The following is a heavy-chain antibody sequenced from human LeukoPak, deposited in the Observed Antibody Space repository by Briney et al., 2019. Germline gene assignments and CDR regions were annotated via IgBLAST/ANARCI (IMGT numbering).Heavy chain of an antibody. CDR1: GYTFTSYV. J-gene: IGHJ4*02. D-gene: IGHD2-15*01. V-gene: IGHV1-3*01. CDR2: INAGNGNT. CDR3: ARDCSGGSCYGLFDY. Sequence: ASVKVSCKASGYTFTSYVMHWVRQAPGQRLEWMGWINAGNGNTKYSQKFQGRVTITRDTSASTAYMELSSLRSEDTAVYYCARDCSGGSCYGLFDYWGQGTLVTVSS.